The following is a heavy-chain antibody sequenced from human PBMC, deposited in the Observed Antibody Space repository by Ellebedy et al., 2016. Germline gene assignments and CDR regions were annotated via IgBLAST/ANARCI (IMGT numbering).Heavy chain of an antibody. CDR3: AREGGIFGLDY. J-gene: IGHJ4*02. V-gene: IGHV3-33*01. CDR1: GFSFSSYG. CDR2: IWYDGSNK. D-gene: IGHD3-3*02. Sequence: GGSLRLXCAASGFSFSSYGMYWVRQAPGKGLEWVAVIWYDGSNKYYADSVKGRFTISRDNSKNTLYLQMNSLRAEDTALYYGAREGGIFGLDYWGQGTLVTVSS.